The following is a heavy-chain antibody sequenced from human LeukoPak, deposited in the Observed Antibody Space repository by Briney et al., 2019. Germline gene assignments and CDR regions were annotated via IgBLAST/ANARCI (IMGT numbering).Heavy chain of an antibody. Sequence: SETLSLTCTVSGGSMSSGSSYWGWIRQPPGKGLEWIGTIYYSGSTYYNPSLKSRVTISADTSKNQFSLKLSSVTAADTAVYYCARTRGYSGYVDAFDIWGQGTMVTVFS. D-gene: IGHD5-12*01. CDR1: GGSMSSGSSY. J-gene: IGHJ3*02. CDR2: IYYSGST. V-gene: IGHV4-39*01. CDR3: ARTRGYSGYVDAFDI.